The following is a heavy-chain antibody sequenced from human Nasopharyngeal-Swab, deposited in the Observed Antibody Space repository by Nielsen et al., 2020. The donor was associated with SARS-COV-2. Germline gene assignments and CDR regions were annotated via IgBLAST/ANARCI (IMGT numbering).Heavy chain of an antibody. V-gene: IGHV4-34*01. J-gene: IGHJ6*02. Sequence: SETLSLTCSVSGGSFNGFYWNWIRQPPGKGLEWIGEINHNERTNYNPPLKSRVTILVDTSNNQLSLKLSSVTATDTAVYYCARAGRVGDAFTGLDVWGQGTTVTVSS. CDR2: INHNERT. D-gene: IGHD1-26*01. CDR1: GGSFNGFY. CDR3: ARAGRVGDAFTGLDV.